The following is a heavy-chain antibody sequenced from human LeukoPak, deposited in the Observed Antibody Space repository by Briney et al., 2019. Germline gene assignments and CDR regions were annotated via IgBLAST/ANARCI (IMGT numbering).Heavy chain of an antibody. V-gene: IGHV4-31*03. Sequence: SQTLSLTCTVSGGSISSGGYYWSWIRQHPGKGLEWIGYIYYSGSTYYNPSLKSRVTISVDTSKNQFSLKLSSVTAADTAVYYCARDKGAGYSSGWFNDAFDIWGQGTMVTVSS. J-gene: IGHJ3*02. CDR2: IYYSGST. D-gene: IGHD6-19*01. CDR1: GGSISSGGYY. CDR3: ARDKGAGYSSGWFNDAFDI.